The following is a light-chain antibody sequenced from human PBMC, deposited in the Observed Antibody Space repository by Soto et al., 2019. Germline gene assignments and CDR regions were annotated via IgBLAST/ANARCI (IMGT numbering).Light chain of an antibody. J-gene: IGKJ2*01. V-gene: IGKV3-11*01. CDR3: QQRSDWQYT. CDR1: QRITSY. Sequence: EVVLTQSPATLSLSPGERATLSCRASQRITSYLAGYQQRPVQAPRLLMYDATNRASGVPARFSGSKSGKDFTLTISSLQPDDFAVYFCQQRSDWQYTFGQGTKVE. CDR2: DAT.